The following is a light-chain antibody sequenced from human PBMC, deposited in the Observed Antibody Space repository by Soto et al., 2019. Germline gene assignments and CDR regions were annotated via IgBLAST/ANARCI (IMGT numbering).Light chain of an antibody. CDR3: HQYYTTPPP. CDR2: WAS. Sequence: DIVMTQSPDSLAVSLGERATINCKSSQSVLYSSNNKNYLAWYQQKPGQPPKLLIYWASTRESGVTDRLSGSGSGTDFTLTLINLQAEDVAVYHCHQYYTTPPPFGGGTKVEIK. CDR1: QSVLYSSNNKNY. V-gene: IGKV4-1*01. J-gene: IGKJ4*01.